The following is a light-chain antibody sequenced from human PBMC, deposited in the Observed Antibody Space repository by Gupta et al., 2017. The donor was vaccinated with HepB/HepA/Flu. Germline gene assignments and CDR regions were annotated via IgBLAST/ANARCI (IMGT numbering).Light chain of an antibody. CDR3: QQYNNQRPWT. J-gene: IGKJ1*01. Sequence: EIVMTPSPATRSVSPGERATLSCRASQSVSSNLAWYQQKPGQAPRLLIYGASTRATGIPARFSGGGSGTEVTLTISSLQSEDVAVYYCQQYNNQRPWTFGQGTKVEIK. CDR2: GAS. V-gene: IGKV3-15*01. CDR1: QSVSSN.